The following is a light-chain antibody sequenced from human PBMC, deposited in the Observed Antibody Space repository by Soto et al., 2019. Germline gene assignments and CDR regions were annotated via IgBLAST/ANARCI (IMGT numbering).Light chain of an antibody. Sequence: QSVLTQPASLSGSPGQSITISCTGTSSDVCGYNYVSWYQQHPVKAPKLMIYDVSNRPSGVSNRFSGSKSGNTASLTTSGLEAEDEADYYCSSYTSSSTLVVFGGGTKLTVL. CDR1: SSDVCGYNY. V-gene: IGLV2-14*01. CDR3: SSYTSSSTLVV. J-gene: IGLJ2*01. CDR2: DVS.